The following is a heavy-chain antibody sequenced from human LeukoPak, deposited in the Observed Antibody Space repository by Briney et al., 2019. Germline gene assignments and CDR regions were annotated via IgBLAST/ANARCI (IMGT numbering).Heavy chain of an antibody. CDR3: AKDIRGYNRPVDY. V-gene: IGHV3-21*04. Sequence: GGSLRLSCAASGFTFSTYTMNWVRQAPGKGLEWVSSISSSGRNIYYADSVKGRFTISRDNSNNSLYLQMSSLRAEDSAIYYCAKDIRGYNRPVDYWGQGTLVTVSS. D-gene: IGHD3-10*01. CDR2: ISSSGRNI. J-gene: IGHJ4*02. CDR1: GFTFSTYT.